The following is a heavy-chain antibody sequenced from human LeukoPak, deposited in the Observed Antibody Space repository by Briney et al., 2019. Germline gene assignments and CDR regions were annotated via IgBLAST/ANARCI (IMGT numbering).Heavy chain of an antibody. CDR2: IYTSGST. Sequence: PSETLSLTCTVSGGSISSYYRSWIRQPAGKGLEWIGRIYTSGSTNYNPSLKSRVTMSVDTSKNQFSLKLSSVTAADTAVYYCARDRDSVATTYNWFDPWGQGTLVTVSS. J-gene: IGHJ5*02. D-gene: IGHD5-24*01. V-gene: IGHV4-4*07. CDR1: GGSISSYY. CDR3: ARDRDSVATTYNWFDP.